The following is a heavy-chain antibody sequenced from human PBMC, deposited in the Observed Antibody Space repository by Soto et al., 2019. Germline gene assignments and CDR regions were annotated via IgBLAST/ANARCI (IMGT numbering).Heavy chain of an antibody. CDR3: ARDIRGYDFWSGYYLGIDD. CDR2: TYYRSKWYN. CDR1: GDSVSSNSAA. Sequence: PSQTLSLTCAISGDSVSSNSAAWNWIRQSPSRGLEWLGRTYYRSKWYNDYAVSVKSRITINPDTSKNQFSLQLNSVTPEDTAVYYCARDIRGYDFWSGYYLGIDDWGQGTRVTVSS. V-gene: IGHV6-1*01. D-gene: IGHD3-3*01. J-gene: IGHJ4*02.